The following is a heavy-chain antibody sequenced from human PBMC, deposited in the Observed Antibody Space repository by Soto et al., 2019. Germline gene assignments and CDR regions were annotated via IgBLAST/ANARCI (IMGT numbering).Heavy chain of an antibody. D-gene: IGHD6-19*01. Sequence: GGSLRLSCAASGFTVSSNYMSWVRQAPGKGLEWVSVIYSGGSTYYADSVKGRFTISRDNSKNTLYLQMNSLRAEDTAVYYCARAPSSGRSFFYFDYWGQGTLVTVSS. V-gene: IGHV3-53*01. CDR2: IYSGGST. J-gene: IGHJ4*02. CDR1: GFTVSSNY. CDR3: ARAPSSGRSFFYFDY.